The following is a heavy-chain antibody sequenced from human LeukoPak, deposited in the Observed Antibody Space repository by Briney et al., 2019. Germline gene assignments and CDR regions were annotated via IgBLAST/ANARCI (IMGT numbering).Heavy chain of an antibody. D-gene: IGHD4-17*01. J-gene: IGHJ4*02. Sequence: SQTLSLTRAVSGGSISSGGYSWSWIRQPPGKGLEWIGYIYHSGSTYYNPSLKSRVTISVDRSKNQFSLKLSSVTAADTAVYYCARGAYGDYVPDYWSQGTLVTVSS. V-gene: IGHV4-30-2*01. CDR1: GGSISSGGYS. CDR2: IYHSGST. CDR3: ARGAYGDYVPDY.